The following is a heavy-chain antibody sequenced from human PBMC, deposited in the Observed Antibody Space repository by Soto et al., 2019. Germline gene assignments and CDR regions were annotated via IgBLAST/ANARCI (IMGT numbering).Heavy chain of an antibody. V-gene: IGHV3-7*05. CDR2: IKQDGSEK. Sequence: EVQLVESGGGLVQPGGSLRLSCAASGFTFSSYWMSWVRQAPGKGLEWVANIKQDGSEKYYVDSVKGRFTISRANAKNSLYLQMNSLRAEDTAVYYCARGGTGIAVAPTSRSYYYYYGMDVWGQGTTVTVSS. D-gene: IGHD6-19*01. J-gene: IGHJ6*02. CDR1: GFTFSSYW. CDR3: ARGGTGIAVAPTSRSYYYYYGMDV.